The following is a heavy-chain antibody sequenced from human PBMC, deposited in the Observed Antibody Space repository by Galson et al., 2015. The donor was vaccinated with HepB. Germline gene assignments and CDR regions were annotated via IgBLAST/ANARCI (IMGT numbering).Heavy chain of an antibody. V-gene: IGHV2-5*01. D-gene: IGHD4-11*01. Sequence: PALVKPTQTLTLTCTCSGFSLSTSEVGVGWIRQPPGKALEWLALIYWNDDKRYRPSLKSRLTITKDTSKNQVVLTMTNLDPVDTATYYCARYSPFDYWGPGTLVTVSS. CDR1: GFSLSTSEVG. J-gene: IGHJ4*02. CDR2: IYWNDDK. CDR3: ARYSPFDY.